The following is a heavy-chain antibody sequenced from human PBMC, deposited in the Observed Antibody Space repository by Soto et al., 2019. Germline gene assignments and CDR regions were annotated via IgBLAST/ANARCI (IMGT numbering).Heavy chain of an antibody. Sequence: ASVKVSCKASGYTFTGYYMHWVRQAPGQGLEWMGWINPNSGGTNYAQKFQGWVTMTRDTSISTAYMELSRLRSDDTAVYYCARENGDYERGPYGMDVCGQGTTVTVSS. CDR2: INPNSGGT. D-gene: IGHD4-17*01. V-gene: IGHV1-2*04. J-gene: IGHJ6*02. CDR1: GYTFTGYY. CDR3: ARENGDYERGPYGMDV.